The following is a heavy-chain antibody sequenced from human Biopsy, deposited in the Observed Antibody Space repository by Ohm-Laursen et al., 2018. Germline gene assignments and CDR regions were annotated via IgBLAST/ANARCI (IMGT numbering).Heavy chain of an antibody. D-gene: IGHD3-9*01. CDR1: GGTFSNYA. Sequence: SSVKVSCKASGGTFSNYAINWVRQAPGQGLEWLGGNIPILGTGNYAQKFQDRVTVAADTSTSTATMELRSLRSDDTAVYYCATKLTGYFHHWGQGTLVIVSS. CDR3: ATKLTGYFHH. V-gene: IGHV1-69*06. CDR2: NIPILGTG. J-gene: IGHJ1*01.